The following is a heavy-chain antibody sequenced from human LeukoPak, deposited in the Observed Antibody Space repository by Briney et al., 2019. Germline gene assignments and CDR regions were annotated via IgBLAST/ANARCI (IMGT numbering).Heavy chain of an antibody. CDR3: ARDSGVVVSAYYFDY. CDR2: IYTSGST. Sequence: KPSETLSLTCTVSGGSISSYYWSWIRQPAGKGLEWIGRIYTSGSTNYNPSLKSRVTMSVDTSKNQFSLKLSSVTAADTAVYYCARDSGVVVSAYYFDYWGQGTLVTVSS. V-gene: IGHV4-4*07. D-gene: IGHD2-2*01. CDR1: GGSISSYY. J-gene: IGHJ4*02.